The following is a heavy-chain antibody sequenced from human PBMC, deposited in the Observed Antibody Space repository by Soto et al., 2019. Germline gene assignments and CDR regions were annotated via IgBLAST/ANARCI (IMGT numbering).Heavy chain of an antibody. CDR3: KSYNWNSPTDY. V-gene: IGHV3-74*01. J-gene: IGHJ4*02. CDR2: INLDGSST. Sequence: GGSLRLSCAASGFIFGSKFMYWVRQAPGKGLVWVSRINLDGSSTAYADSVKGRFIISRDNAKNTLYLQMNSLRAEDTAVYYCKSYNWNSPTDYWGQGTQVTVSS. CDR1: GFIFGSKF. D-gene: IGHD1-20*01.